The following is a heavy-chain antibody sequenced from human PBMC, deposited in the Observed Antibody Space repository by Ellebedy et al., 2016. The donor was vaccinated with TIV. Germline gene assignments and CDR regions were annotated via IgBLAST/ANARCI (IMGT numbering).Heavy chain of an antibody. CDR2: IYYSGST. J-gene: IGHJ4*02. V-gene: IGHV4-39*01. CDR1: GGSISSPSYY. CDR3: ARHHTVERGAIDY. D-gene: IGHD1-1*01. Sequence: MLGGSLRLSCTVSGGSISSPSYYWGWIRQPPGKGLEWIGSIYYSGSTYYYPSLKSRVTMSIDTSKNQFSLKLSSVTAADTAVYYCARHHTVERGAIDYWGQGTLVTVSS.